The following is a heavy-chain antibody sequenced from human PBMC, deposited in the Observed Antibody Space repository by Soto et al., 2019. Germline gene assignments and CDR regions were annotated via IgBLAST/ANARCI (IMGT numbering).Heavy chain of an antibody. Sequence: PGESLKISCKGSGYTFTRNWIGWVRQMPGKGLEWMGIIFPIDSDTRYSPSSQGQVTISADNSISTAYLQGSSLKASDTAIYYCATPGGRDFNAFDVWGQGTMVTVS. CDR2: IFPIDSDT. D-gene: IGHD2-21*02. CDR3: ATPGGRDFNAFDV. CDR1: GYTFTRNW. V-gene: IGHV5-51*01. J-gene: IGHJ3*01.